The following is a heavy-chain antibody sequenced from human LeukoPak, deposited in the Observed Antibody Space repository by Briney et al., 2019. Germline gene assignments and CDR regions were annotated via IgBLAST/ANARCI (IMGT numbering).Heavy chain of an antibody. CDR3: ATEMTITNGVPKNAYFDY. Sequence: ASVKVSCKASGYTFTGYYMHWVRQAPGQGLEWMGWIIPISGATNYAQKFQGRVSITADESTSTAYMELSSLRSEDTAVYYCATEMTITNGVPKNAYFDYWGQGTLVTVSS. V-gene: IGHV1-69*13. J-gene: IGHJ4*02. CDR1: GYTFTGYY. D-gene: IGHD2-8*01. CDR2: IIPISGAT.